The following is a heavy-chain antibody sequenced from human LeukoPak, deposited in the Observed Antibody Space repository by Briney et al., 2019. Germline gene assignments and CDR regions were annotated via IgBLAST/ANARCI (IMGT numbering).Heavy chain of an antibody. Sequence: PSETLSLTCTVSGGSISSYYWSWIRQPAGTALEWIGRIYTSGTITYNPSLKRRVTMSVDTSKNQFSLKLSSVTAADTAVYYCARDSGTTGEVKFDPWGQGTLVTVSS. CDR1: GGSISSYY. CDR3: ARDSGTTGEVKFDP. V-gene: IGHV4-4*07. J-gene: IGHJ5*02. D-gene: IGHD3-10*01. CDR2: IYTSGTI.